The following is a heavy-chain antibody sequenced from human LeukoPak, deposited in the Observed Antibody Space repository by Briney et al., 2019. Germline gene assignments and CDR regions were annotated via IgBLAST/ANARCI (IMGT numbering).Heavy chain of an antibody. CDR3: AKDHDSSSWYLYYYYYMDV. CDR1: GFTVSSNY. D-gene: IGHD6-13*01. CDR2: IYSGGST. J-gene: IGHJ6*03. V-gene: IGHV3-66*01. Sequence: PGGSLRLSCAASGFTVSSNYMSWVRQAPGKGLEWVSVIYSGGSTYYADSVKGRFTISRDNSKNTLYLQMNSLRAEDTAVYYCAKDHDSSSWYLYYYYYMDVWGKGTTVTISS.